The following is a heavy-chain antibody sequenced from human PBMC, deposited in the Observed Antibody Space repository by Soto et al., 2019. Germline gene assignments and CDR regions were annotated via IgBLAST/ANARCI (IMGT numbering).Heavy chain of an antibody. V-gene: IGHV3-30-3*01. Sequence: GGSLRLSCAASGFTFSSYAMHWVRQAPGKGLEWVAVISYDGSNKYYADSVKGRFTISRDNSKNTLYLQMNSLRAEDTAVYYCARTRYNWNYGVLADMDVWGQGTTVTVSS. J-gene: IGHJ6*02. CDR3: ARTRYNWNYGVLADMDV. CDR2: ISYDGSNK. CDR1: GFTFSSYA. D-gene: IGHD1-7*01.